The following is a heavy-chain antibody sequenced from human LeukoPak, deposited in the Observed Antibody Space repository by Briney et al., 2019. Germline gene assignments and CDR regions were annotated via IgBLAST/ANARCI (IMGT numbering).Heavy chain of an antibody. CDR1: GGSISSSSYY. CDR3: ARYYYGSGTPGWVFDY. V-gene: IGHV4-39*01. Sequence: SETLSLTCTVSGGSISSSSYYWGWIRQPPGKGLEWIGSIYYSGSTYCNPSLKSRVTISVDTSKNQFSLKLSSVTAADTAVYYCARYYYGSGTPGWVFDYWGQGTLVTVSS. D-gene: IGHD3-10*01. J-gene: IGHJ4*02. CDR2: IYYSGST.